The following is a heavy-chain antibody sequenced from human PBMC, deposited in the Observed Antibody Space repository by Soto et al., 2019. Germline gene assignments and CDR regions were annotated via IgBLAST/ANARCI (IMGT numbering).Heavy chain of an antibody. CDR2: IYYSGST. CDR3: ARARRAAAGARFDP. V-gene: IGHV4-31*03. Sequence: TLSLTCTVSGGSISSGGYYWSWIRQHPGKGLEWIGYIYYSGSTYYNPSLKSRVTISVDTSKNQFSLKLSPVTAADTAVYYCARARRAAAGARFDPWGQGTLVTVSS. CDR1: GGSISSGGYY. J-gene: IGHJ5*02. D-gene: IGHD6-13*01.